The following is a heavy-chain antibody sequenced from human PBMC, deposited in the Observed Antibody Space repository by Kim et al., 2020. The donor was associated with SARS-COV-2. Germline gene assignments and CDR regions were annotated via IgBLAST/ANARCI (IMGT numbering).Heavy chain of an antibody. V-gene: IGHV3-30*18. J-gene: IGHJ4*02. D-gene: IGHD4-17*01. CDR3: AKALLRGLDYGDYPAPDY. CDR2: ISYDGSNK. Sequence: GGSLRLSCAASGFTFSSYGMHWVRQAPGKGLEWVAVISYDGSNKYYADSVKGRFTISRDNSKNTLYLQMNSLRAEDTAVYYCAKALLRGLDYGDYPAPDYWGQGTLGTVSS. CDR1: GFTFSSYG.